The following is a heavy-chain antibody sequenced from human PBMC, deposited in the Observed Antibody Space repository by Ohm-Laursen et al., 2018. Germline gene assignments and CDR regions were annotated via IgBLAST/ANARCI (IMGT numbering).Heavy chain of an antibody. D-gene: IGHD3-10*01. Sequence: SLRLSCTASGFTFSSYAMSWVRQAPGKGLEWVSAISGSGGSTYYADSVKGRFTISRDNAQNSVYLQMNSLRVEDTAVYYCARGGGRDYGSGSYDYWGQGTLVTVSS. V-gene: IGHV3-23*01. CDR3: ARGGGRDYGSGSYDY. CDR2: ISGSGGST. J-gene: IGHJ4*02. CDR1: GFTFSSYA.